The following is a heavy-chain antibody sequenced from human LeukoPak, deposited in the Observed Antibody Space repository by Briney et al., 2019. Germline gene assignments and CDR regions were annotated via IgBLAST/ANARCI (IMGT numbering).Heavy chain of an antibody. CDR1: GFTFSGYW. CDR3: ASQVEGAAFDP. Sequence: GGSLRLSCVASGFTFSGYWMHWVRQPPGKGLVWVSRIKSDGSMTNYADSVKGRFTISRDNAKNTLYLQMNSLRAEDTAVYYCASQVEGAAFDPRGQGTLVTVSS. V-gene: IGHV3-74*01. J-gene: IGHJ5*02. CDR2: IKSDGSMT. D-gene: IGHD2-15*01.